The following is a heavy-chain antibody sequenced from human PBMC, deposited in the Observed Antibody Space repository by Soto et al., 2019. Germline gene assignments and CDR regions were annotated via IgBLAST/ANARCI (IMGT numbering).Heavy chain of an antibody. CDR2: IYYSGST. CDR3: ARPTSHSSGSYSD. Sequence: QLQLQESGPGLVKPSETLSLTCTVSGGSISSSSYYWGWIRQPPGKGLEWIGSIYYSGSTYYNPSLNSRVTISVDTSKNQFPLKLSSVTAADTAVYYCARPTSHSSGSYSDWGQGTLVTVSS. V-gene: IGHV4-39*01. J-gene: IGHJ4*02. D-gene: IGHD1-26*01. CDR1: GGSISSSSYY.